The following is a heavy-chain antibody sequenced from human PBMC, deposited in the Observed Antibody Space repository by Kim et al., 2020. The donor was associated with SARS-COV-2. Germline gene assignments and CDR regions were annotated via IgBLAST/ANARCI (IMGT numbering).Heavy chain of an antibody. D-gene: IGHD2-2*01. Sequence: ASVKVSCKASGYTFTSYAMNWVRQAPGQGLEWMGWINTNTGNPTYAQGFTGRFVFSLDTSVSTAYLQISSLKAEDTAVYYCARRYCSSTSCSPGDYYGMDVWGQGTTVTVSS. CDR3: ARRYCSSTSCSPGDYYGMDV. CDR1: GYTFTSYA. CDR2: INTNTGNP. J-gene: IGHJ6*02. V-gene: IGHV7-4-1*02.